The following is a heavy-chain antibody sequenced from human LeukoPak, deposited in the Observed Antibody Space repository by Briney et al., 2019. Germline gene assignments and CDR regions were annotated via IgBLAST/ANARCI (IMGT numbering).Heavy chain of an antibody. V-gene: IGHV3-23*01. Sequence: GGSLRLSCAASGFTFSSYAMSWVRQAPGKGLEWVSTISGGGDGPYYADSVKGRFTISRDNSKNTLYLQMNSLRAEDTAVYYCAKDQSGADYWGQGTLVTVSS. CDR2: ISGGGDGP. CDR3: AKDQSGADY. J-gene: IGHJ4*02. D-gene: IGHD1-1*01. CDR1: GFTFSSYA.